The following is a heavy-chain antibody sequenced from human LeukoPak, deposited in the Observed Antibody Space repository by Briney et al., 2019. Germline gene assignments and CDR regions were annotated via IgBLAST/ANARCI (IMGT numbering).Heavy chain of an antibody. CDR3: ARDRQYSNYYYYYYMDV. Sequence: SETLSLTCTVSGGSISSGSYYWGWVRQPAGRGLEWVGRIYTSGSTNYNPSLKSRVTISVDTSKNQFSLKLSSVTAADTAVYYCARDRQYSNYYYYYYMDVWGKGTTVTVSS. D-gene: IGHD6-6*01. J-gene: IGHJ6*03. CDR2: IYTSGST. V-gene: IGHV4-61*02. CDR1: GGSISSGSYY.